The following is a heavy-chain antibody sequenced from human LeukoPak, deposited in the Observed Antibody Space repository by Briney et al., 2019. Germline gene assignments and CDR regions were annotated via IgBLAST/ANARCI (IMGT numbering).Heavy chain of an antibody. CDR2: ISSSSGFR. J-gene: IGHJ4*02. CDR3: ARSPAPVAGTLGFDY. D-gene: IGHD6-19*01. V-gene: IGHV3-21*01. CDR1: GFNFSSYS. Sequence: GGSLRLSCAASGFNFSSYSMNWVRQAPGKGLEWVSSISSSSGFRYYADSVKGRFTISRDNAKNSLYLQMNSLRAEDTAVCYCARSPAPVAGTLGFDYWGQGTLVTVSS.